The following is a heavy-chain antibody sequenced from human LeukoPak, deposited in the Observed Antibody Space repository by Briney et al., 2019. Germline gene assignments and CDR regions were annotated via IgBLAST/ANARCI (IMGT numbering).Heavy chain of an antibody. D-gene: IGHD2-2*01. CDR2: FYYSGST. CDR1: GGSITSYY. CDR3: ARARYGSTSCPYYFDY. V-gene: IGHV4-59*01. J-gene: IGHJ4*02. Sequence: SETLSLTCTVSGGSITSYYWSWIRQPPGKGLELIGFFYYSGSTNYNPSLKSRVTISLDTSKNQFSLKLTSVAAADTAVYYCARARYGSTSCPYYFDYWGQGTLVTVSS.